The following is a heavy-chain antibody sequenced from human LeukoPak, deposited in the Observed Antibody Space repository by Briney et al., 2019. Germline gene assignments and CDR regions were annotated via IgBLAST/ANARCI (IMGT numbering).Heavy chain of an antibody. Sequence: SETLSLTCSVSGDSISYFYWSWIRQPAGKGLEWIGRIYTSGSTNYNPSLKSRVTMSVDTSKNQFSLKLSSVTAADTAVYYCARGGGNGFDYWGQGTLVTVSS. J-gene: IGHJ4*02. V-gene: IGHV4-4*07. CDR1: GDSISYFY. D-gene: IGHD4-23*01. CDR2: IYTSGST. CDR3: ARGGGNGFDY.